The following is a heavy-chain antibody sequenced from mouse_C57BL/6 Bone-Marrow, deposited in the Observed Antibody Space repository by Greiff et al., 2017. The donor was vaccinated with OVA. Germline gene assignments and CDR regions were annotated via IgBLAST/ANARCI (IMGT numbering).Heavy chain of an antibody. CDR3: ERRGNYDY. Sequence: EVQLQQSGPELVKPGASVKISCKASGYTFTDYYMNWVKQSPGKSLEWIGDINPNNGGTSYNQKFKGKATLTVDTSSSTAYMELRSLTSEDSGVYYCERRGNYDYWGQGTTLTVSS. CDR2: INPNNGGT. J-gene: IGHJ2*01. V-gene: IGHV1-26*01. D-gene: IGHD2-1*01. CDR1: GYTFTDYY.